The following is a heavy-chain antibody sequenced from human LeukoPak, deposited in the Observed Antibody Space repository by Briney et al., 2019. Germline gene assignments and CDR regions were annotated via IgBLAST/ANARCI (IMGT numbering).Heavy chain of an antibody. Sequence: GGSLRLSCAASGFTFSSYAMHWVRQAPGKGLEWVVVISYDGSNKYYADSVKGRFTISRENSKNTLYLQMNSLRAEDTAVYYCARDQQWLVHFDYWGQGTLVTVSS. CDR3: ARDQQWLVHFDY. J-gene: IGHJ4*02. CDR2: ISYDGSNK. D-gene: IGHD6-19*01. V-gene: IGHV3-30*04. CDR1: GFTFSSYA.